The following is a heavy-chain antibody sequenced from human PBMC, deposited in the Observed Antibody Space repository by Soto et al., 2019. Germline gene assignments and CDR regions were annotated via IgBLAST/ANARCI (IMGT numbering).Heavy chain of an antibody. CDR2: IWYDGSNK. D-gene: IGHD3-3*01. CDR1: GFTFSSYG. J-gene: IGHJ4*02. V-gene: IGHV3-33*01. CDR3: ARAIFDFWSGYYTD. Sequence: PGGSLRLSCAASGFTFSSYGMHWVRQAPGKGLEWVAVIWYDGSNKYYADSVKGRFTISRDNSKNTLYLQMNSLRAEDTAVYYCARAIFDFWSGYYTDWGQGTLVTVSS.